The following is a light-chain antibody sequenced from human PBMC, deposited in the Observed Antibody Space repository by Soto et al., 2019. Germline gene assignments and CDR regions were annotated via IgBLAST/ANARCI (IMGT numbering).Light chain of an antibody. Sequence: QAVLTQPASVSGSPGQSITISCTGTSSDVGGYNYVSWYQLHPGKAPKLMIYEVSHRPSGVSNRFSGSKSGNTASLTISGLQAEDEADYYCSSYTSSSTWVFGGGTKLTVL. CDR3: SSYTSSSTWV. J-gene: IGLJ3*02. V-gene: IGLV2-14*01. CDR2: EVS. CDR1: SSDVGGYNY.